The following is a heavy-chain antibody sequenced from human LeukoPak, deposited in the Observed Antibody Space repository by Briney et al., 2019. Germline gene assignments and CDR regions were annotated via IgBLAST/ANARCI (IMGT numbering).Heavy chain of an antibody. CDR2: IFYSGST. V-gene: IGHV4-39*01. J-gene: IGHJ5*02. CDR3: ARHVPSTIFFNWFDP. Sequence: PSETLSLTCTVSGGSISSSSYYWCWIRQPPGKGPEWIGSIFYSGSTYYNPSLKSRVTISVDTSNNQFSLKLTSVTAADTAVYYCARHVPSTIFFNWFDPWGQGTLVTVSS. D-gene: IGHD3-3*01. CDR1: GGSISSSSYY.